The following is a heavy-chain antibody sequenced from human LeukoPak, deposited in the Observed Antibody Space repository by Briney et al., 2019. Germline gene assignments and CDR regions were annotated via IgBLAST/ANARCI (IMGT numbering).Heavy chain of an antibody. CDR2: IRSKANSYAT. CDR3: TRRLFGISGYSVDY. CDR1: GFTFSGSA. Sequence: GGSLRLSCAASGFTFSGSAMHWVRQASGKGLEWVGRIRSKANSYATAYAASVKGRFTISRDDSKNTAYLQMNSLKTEDTAVYYFTRRLFGISGYSVDYWGQRTLVTVSS. J-gene: IGHJ4*02. V-gene: IGHV3-73*01. D-gene: IGHD3-22*01.